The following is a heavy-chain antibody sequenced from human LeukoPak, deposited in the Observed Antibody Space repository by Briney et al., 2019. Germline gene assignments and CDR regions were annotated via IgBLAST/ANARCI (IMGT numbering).Heavy chain of an antibody. J-gene: IGHJ5*02. CDR3: ARAYCSGGSCYRRWFDP. D-gene: IGHD2-15*01. Sequence: GASVKVSCKASGYTFTGYYMHWVRQAPGQGLEWMGWINPNSGGTNYAQKFQGRVTMTRDTSISTAYMELSRLRSDDTAVYYCARAYCSGGSCYRRWFDPWGQGTLVTVSS. CDR1: GYTFTGYY. V-gene: IGHV1-2*02. CDR2: INPNSGGT.